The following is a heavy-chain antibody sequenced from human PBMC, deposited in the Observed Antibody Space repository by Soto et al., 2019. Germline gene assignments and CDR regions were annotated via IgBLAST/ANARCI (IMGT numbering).Heavy chain of an antibody. D-gene: IGHD3-22*01. CDR3: DRSYSYDSSCYPPPGY. V-gene: IGHV1-69*13. CDR1: GGTFSSYA. CDR2: IIPIFGTA. J-gene: IGHJ4*02. Sequence: SVKVSCKASGGTFSSYAISWVRQAPGQGLEWMGGIIPIFGTANYAQKFQGRVTITADESTSTAYMELSSLRSEDTAVYYCDRSYSYDSSCYPPPGYWGQGTLVTVSS.